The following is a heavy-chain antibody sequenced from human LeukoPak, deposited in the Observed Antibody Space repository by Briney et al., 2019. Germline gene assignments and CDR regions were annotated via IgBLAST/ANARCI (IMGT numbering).Heavy chain of an antibody. D-gene: IGHD5-18*01. V-gene: IGHV5-10-1*01. J-gene: IGHJ3*02. Sequence: GESLRISCKGSGYSFTSYWISWVRQMPGKGLEWMGRIDPSDSYTNYSPSFQGHVTITDDKSISTAYLQWSSLKASDTAMYYCARTVDTAMANDAFDIWGQGTMVTVSS. CDR3: ARTVDTAMANDAFDI. CDR2: IDPSDSYT. CDR1: GYSFTSYW.